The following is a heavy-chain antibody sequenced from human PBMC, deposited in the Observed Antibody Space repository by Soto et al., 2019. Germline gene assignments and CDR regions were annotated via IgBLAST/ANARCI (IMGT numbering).Heavy chain of an antibody. D-gene: IGHD5-12*01. Sequence: EVQLVESGGGLVQPGGSLRLSCAASGFTVSSNYMSWVRQAPVKGLEWVSVIYSGGSTYYADSVKGRFTISRDNSKNTLYLQMNSLRAEDTAVYYCARANAWGSGYESHDAFDIWGQGTMVTVSS. CDR1: GFTVSSNY. CDR3: ARANAWGSGYESHDAFDI. J-gene: IGHJ3*02. V-gene: IGHV3-66*01. CDR2: IYSGGST.